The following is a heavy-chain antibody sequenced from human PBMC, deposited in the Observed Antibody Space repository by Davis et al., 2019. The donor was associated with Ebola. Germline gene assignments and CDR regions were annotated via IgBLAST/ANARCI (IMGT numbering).Heavy chain of an antibody. J-gene: IGHJ4*02. CDR1: GFVFRNYV. D-gene: IGHD2-15*01. V-gene: IGHV3-23*01. Sequence: GESLKISCAASGFVFRNYVMSWVRQAPGKGLEWASTLGTSADTYYAESVKGRFTISRDNSKDTLYLQMRSLRTEDTAVYYCVKDRFTVVVVHGGFDYWGQGTLVTVSS. CDR3: VKDRFTVVVVHGGFDY. CDR2: LGTSADT.